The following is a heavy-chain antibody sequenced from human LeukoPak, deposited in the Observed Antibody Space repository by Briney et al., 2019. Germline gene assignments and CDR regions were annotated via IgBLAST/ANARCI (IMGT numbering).Heavy chain of an antibody. V-gene: IGHV3-33*01. CDR1: GFTFSSYG. Sequence: GGSLRLSCAPSGFTFSSYGMHWVRQAPGKGLEWVAVIWYDGSNKYYADSVKGRFTISRDNSKNTLYLQMNSLRAEDTAVYYCARDSCSGGSCYLDYWGQGTLVTVSS. CDR3: ARDSCSGGSCYLDY. J-gene: IGHJ4*02. D-gene: IGHD2-15*01. CDR2: IWYDGSNK.